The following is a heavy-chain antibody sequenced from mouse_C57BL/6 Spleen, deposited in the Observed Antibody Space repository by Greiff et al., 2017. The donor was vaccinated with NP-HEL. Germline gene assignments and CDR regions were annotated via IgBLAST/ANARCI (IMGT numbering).Heavy chain of an antibody. Sequence: QVQLQQSGPGLVQPSQSLSITCTVSGFSLTSYGVHWVRQSPGKGLEWLGVIWSGGSTDYNAAFISRLSISKDNSKSQVFFKMNSLQADDTPIYYCARGGYYAMDYWGQGTSVTVSS. CDR2: IWSGGST. V-gene: IGHV2-2*01. J-gene: IGHJ4*01. CDR3: ARGGYYAMDY. CDR1: GFSLTSYG.